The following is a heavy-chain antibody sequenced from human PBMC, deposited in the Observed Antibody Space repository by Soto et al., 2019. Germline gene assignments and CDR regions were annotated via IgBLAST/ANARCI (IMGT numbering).Heavy chain of an antibody. CDR3: VRGVITPAGPNWFDP. CDR2: ISSSSNTI. CDR1: GFTFSRYT. Sequence: EVQLVESGGGLVQPGGSLRLSCAASGFTFSRYTMNWVRQAPGKGLEWISYISSSSNTIYYADSVKGRFSISRDNAENSLYLQMKSLRDEDTAVYFCVRGVITPAGPNWFDPWGQGTLVTVSP. V-gene: IGHV3-48*02. D-gene: IGHD6-13*01. J-gene: IGHJ5*02.